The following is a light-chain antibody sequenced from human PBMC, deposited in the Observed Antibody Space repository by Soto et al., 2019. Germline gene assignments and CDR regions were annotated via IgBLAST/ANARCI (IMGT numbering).Light chain of an antibody. CDR1: SRDVGSYNL. CDR3: CSYACSSSYVV. Sequence: QSALTQPASVSGSPGQSITISCTGTSRDVGSYNLVSWYQQHPVKAPKLMIYEVSKRPSGVSNRFSGSKSGNTASLTISGLQDEDEADYYCCSYACSSSYVVFGGGTQRTVL. CDR2: EVS. J-gene: IGLJ2*01. V-gene: IGLV2-23*02.